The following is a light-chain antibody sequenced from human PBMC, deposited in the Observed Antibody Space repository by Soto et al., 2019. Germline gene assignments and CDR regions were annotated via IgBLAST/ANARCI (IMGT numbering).Light chain of an antibody. CDR1: QSVSSNY. Sequence: EIVLTQSPGTLSLSPGERATLSCRASQSVSSNYLAWYQQKPGQAPRLLIYGASSRATGIPDRFSGSGSVTDFTLPISRLEPEDFAVYYCQQYGSSPTWTFGQGTKVEIK. J-gene: IGKJ1*01. V-gene: IGKV3-20*01. CDR3: QQYGSSPTWT. CDR2: GAS.